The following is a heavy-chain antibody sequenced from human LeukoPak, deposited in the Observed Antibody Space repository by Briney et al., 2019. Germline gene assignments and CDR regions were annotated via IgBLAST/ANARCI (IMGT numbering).Heavy chain of an antibody. CDR3: ATATQPRGYFLH. D-gene: IGHD2-2*01. CDR1: GYTFTTYS. V-gene: IGHV1-18*01. CDR2: ISVNNGGT. J-gene: IGHJ1*01. Sequence: RASVKVSCKASGYTFTTYSLAWVRQAPGQSLEWMGWISVNNGGTNYAQSFQDRVTLTRDTSTNTAYLELRSLRSDDTAIIYCATATQPRGYFLHWGQGTLVTVS.